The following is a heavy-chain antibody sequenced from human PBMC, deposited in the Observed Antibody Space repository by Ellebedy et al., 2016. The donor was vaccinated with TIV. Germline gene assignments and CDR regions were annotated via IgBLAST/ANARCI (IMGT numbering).Heavy chain of an antibody. J-gene: IGHJ4*02. CDR1: GGSFSGYY. CDR3: ARGDGSGSLIDY. CDR2: INHSGST. D-gene: IGHD3-10*01. Sequence: SETLSLXCAVYGGSFSGYYWSWIRQPPGKGLEWIGEINHSGSTKYNPSLKSRVTISVDTSKIPFSLRLSSVTAADTAVYYCARGDGSGSLIDYWGQGTLVTVSS. V-gene: IGHV4-34*01.